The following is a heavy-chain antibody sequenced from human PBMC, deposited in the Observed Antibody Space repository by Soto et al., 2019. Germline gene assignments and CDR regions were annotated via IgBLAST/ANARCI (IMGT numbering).Heavy chain of an antibody. D-gene: IGHD1-26*01. CDR3: ARSLSVDSIVVDY. CDR2: ISTSSRYI. J-gene: IGHJ4*02. Sequence: GGSLKLSCAASGFTFSSYTMIWVRQAPGKGLEWLSTISTSSRYIYYADSVKGRFIISRDNAKSSLYLQMNSLRAEDTAVYYCARSLSVDSIVVDYWGLGTLVTVSS. V-gene: IGHV3-21*06. CDR1: GFTFSSYT.